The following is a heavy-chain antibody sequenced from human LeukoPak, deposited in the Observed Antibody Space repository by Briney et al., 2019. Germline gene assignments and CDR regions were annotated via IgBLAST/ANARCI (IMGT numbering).Heavy chain of an antibody. CDR3: ARGRETPSGLVVAATPISFDY. CDR1: GGSFSGYY. Sequence: PSETLSLICAVYGGSFSGYYWSWIRQPPGKGLEWIGEINHSGSTNYNPSLKSRVTISVDTSKNQFSLKLSSVTAADTAVYYCARGRETPSGLVVAATPISFDYWGQGTLVTVSS. D-gene: IGHD2-15*01. V-gene: IGHV4-34*01. J-gene: IGHJ4*02. CDR2: INHSGST.